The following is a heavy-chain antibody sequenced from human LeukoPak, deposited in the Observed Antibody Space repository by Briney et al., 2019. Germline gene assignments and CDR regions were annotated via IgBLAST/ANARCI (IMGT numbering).Heavy chain of an antibody. Sequence: PGGTLRLSCAASGFTFSSYGMSWVRQAPGKGLEWVSSISSSSSYIYYADSVKGRFTISRDNAKNSLYLQMNSLRAEDTAVYYCARGVFAYCGYVIYYYYMDVWGKGTTVTVSS. V-gene: IGHV3-21*01. J-gene: IGHJ6*03. CDR3: ARGVFAYCGYVIYYYYMDV. CDR1: GFTFSSYG. D-gene: IGHD5-12*01. CDR2: ISSSSSYI.